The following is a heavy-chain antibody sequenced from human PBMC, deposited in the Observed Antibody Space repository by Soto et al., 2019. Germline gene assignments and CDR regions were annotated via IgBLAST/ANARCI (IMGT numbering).Heavy chain of an antibody. CDR3: AIPSEVWFGELLSPHTRYYYYGMDV. CDR2: IIPIFGTA. J-gene: IGHJ6*02. CDR1: GGTFSSYA. D-gene: IGHD3-10*01. Sequence: GASVKVSCKASGGTFSSYAISWVRQAPGQGLEWMGGIIPIFGTANYAQKFQGRVTITADKSTSTAYMELSSLRSEDTAVYYCAIPSEVWFGELLSPHTRYYYYGMDVWGQGTTVTVSS. V-gene: IGHV1-69*06.